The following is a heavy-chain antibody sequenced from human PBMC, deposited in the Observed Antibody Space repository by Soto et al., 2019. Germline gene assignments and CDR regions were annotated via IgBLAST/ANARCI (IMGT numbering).Heavy chain of an antibody. CDR1: GFTFSSYS. J-gene: IGHJ6*02. CDR3: ARGGWREDDFWSGYYPHAFYGMDV. V-gene: IGHV3-21*01. Sequence: EVQLVESGGGLVKPGGSLRLSCAASGFTFSSYSMNWVRQAPGKGLEWVSSISSSSSYIYYADSVKGRFTISRDNAKNSLYLQMNSLRAEDTAVYYCARGGWREDDFWSGYYPHAFYGMDVWGQGTTVTVSS. CDR2: ISSSSSYI. D-gene: IGHD3-3*01.